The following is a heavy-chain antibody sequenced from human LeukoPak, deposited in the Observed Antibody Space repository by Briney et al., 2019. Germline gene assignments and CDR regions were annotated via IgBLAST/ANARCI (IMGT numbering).Heavy chain of an antibody. CDR2: IWPNGSNK. Sequence: GGSLRLSCAASGFTFSTYGMHWVRQAPGKGLEWVAVIWPNGSNKYHADSVKGRFTVSRDNSKSTLFLQMSSLAAEDTAVYYCVGELLTAAGTIGAFDIWGRGTMVTVSS. CDR1: GFTFSTYG. J-gene: IGHJ3*02. CDR3: VGELLTAAGTIGAFDI. D-gene: IGHD6-13*01. V-gene: IGHV3-33*01.